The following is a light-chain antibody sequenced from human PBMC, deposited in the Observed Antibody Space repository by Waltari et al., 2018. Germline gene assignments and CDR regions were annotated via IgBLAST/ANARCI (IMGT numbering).Light chain of an antibody. V-gene: IGKV3-20*01. J-gene: IGKJ1*01. CDR2: HAS. Sequence: EIVLTQSTGTLSLSPGERATLSCRASQSISKYLAWYQQKPGQAPRLLIYHASGRAAGIPDRFSGSGSGTDFSLTISRLEPEDFAVYYCQHYESLPVTFGQGTKVEIK. CDR3: QHYESLPVT. CDR1: QSISKY.